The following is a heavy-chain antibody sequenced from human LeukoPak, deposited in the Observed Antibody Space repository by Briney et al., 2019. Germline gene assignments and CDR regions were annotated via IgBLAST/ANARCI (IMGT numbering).Heavy chain of an antibody. D-gene: IGHD2-2*01. J-gene: IGHJ3*02. CDR3: ARRRRPATDALDT. CDR2: IYPGDSDT. Sequence: GESLKISCTDSGYSFIGYWIGWVRPMAGKGLEWMGIIYPGDSDTRYSPSFQGQVIISADRSIHTAYLQWSSLKASDTAMYYCARRRRPATDALDTWGLGTVVTVSS. CDR1: GYSFIGYW. V-gene: IGHV5-51*01.